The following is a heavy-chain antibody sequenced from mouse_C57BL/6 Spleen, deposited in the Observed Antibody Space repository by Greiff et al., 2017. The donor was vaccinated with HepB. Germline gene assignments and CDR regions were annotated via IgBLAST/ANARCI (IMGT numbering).Heavy chain of an antibody. V-gene: IGHV1-19*01. J-gene: IGHJ2*01. CDR2: INPYNGGT. Sequence: VQLKESGPVLVKPGASVKMSCKASGYTFTDYYMNWVKQSHGKSLEWIGVINPYNGGTSYNQKFKGKATLTVDKSSSTAYMELNSLTSEDSAVYYCARGDYGNYFDYWGQGTTLTVSS. CDR1: GYTFTDYY. D-gene: IGHD2-1*01. CDR3: ARGDYGNYFDY.